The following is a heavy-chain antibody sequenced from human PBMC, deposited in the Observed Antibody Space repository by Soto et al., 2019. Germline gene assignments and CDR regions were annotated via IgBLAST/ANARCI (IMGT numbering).Heavy chain of an antibody. J-gene: IGHJ4*01. D-gene: IGHD1-26*01. CDR1: GFTVITNY. CDR3: ATETSLAGATGHFDY. Sequence: EVQMVESGGGLVQPGGSLRLSCAVSGFTVITNYISWVRQAPGKGLEWVSDIYAGGNTYYADSVKVRFAISRYNSKNTLYLEMNSPRAEDAAVYYCATETSLAGATGHFDYRGPGALVSGSS. CDR2: IYAGGNT. V-gene: IGHV3-66*01.